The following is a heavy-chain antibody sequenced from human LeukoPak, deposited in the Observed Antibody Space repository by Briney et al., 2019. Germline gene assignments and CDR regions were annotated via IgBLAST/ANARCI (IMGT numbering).Heavy chain of an antibody. V-gene: IGHV3-23*01. J-gene: IGHJ4*02. CDR3: AKDRAAAAAYYFDY. D-gene: IGHD6-13*01. CDR2: ISGSGGST. CDR1: GFTFSSYA. Sequence: PGGSLRLSCAVSGFTFSSYAVSWVRQAPGKGLEWVSFISGSGGSTHYADSVKGRFTISRDNSKNTLYLQMNSLRAEDTAVYYCAKDRAAAAAYYFDYWGQGTPVTVSS.